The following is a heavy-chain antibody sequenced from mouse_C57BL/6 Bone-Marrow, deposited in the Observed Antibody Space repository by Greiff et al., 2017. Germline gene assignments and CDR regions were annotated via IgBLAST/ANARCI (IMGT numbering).Heavy chain of an antibody. V-gene: IGHV1-81*01. D-gene: IGHD4-1*01. CDR3: ARKLGRGFDY. CDR1: GYTFTSYG. CDR2: IYPRSGNT. J-gene: IGHJ2*01. Sequence: VQVVESGAELARPGASVKLSCKASGYTFTSYGISWVKQRTGQGLEWIGEIYPRSGNTYYNEKFKGKATLTADKSSSTAYMELRSLTSEDSAVYFCARKLGRGFDYWGQGTTLTVSS.